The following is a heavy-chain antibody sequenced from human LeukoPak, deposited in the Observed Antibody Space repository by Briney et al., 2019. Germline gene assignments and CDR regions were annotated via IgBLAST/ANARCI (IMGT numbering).Heavy chain of an antibody. V-gene: IGHV4-59*01. CDR3: ARGNYLFGVDV. CDR1: GGSISSYY. D-gene: IGHD1-1*01. Sequence: SETLSLTCTVSGGSISSYYWSWIRQPPGKGLEWIGYLYYSGSANYNPSLESRVTISVDTSKNQFSLRLSSVTAADTAVYCCARGNYLFGVDVWGQGTTVTVSS. CDR2: LYYSGSA. J-gene: IGHJ6*02.